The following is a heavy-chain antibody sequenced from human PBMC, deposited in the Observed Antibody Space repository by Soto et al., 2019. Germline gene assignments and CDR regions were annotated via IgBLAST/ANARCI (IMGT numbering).Heavy chain of an antibody. CDR1: GFTFSNYG. CDR2: VSSDGNTK. V-gene: IGHV3-30*18. CDR3: AKDDETHYYGSGSPDS. D-gene: IGHD3-10*01. Sequence: QVKLVESGGGVVQPGRSLTLSCAASGFTFSNYGMHWVRQAPGGGLEWVAVVSSDGNTKFYIESVQGRLTASRDSSQNTMSMHLRRLRDEETGVYYCAKDDETHYYGSGSPDSWGQGTLVTVSS. J-gene: IGHJ4*02.